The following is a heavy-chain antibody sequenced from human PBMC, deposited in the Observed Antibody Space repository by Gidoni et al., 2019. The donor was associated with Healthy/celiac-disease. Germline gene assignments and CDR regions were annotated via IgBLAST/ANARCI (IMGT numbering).Heavy chain of an antibody. D-gene: IGHD6-13*01. CDR2: ISGSGGST. V-gene: IGHV3-23*01. J-gene: IGHJ4*02. CDR3: AKGRMAAAAPFDY. Sequence: EVQLLESGGGLVQPGGSLSLSCAASGFSFSSYAMSCVRQAPGKGLEWVSAISGSGGSTYYADSVKGRFTISRDNSKNTLYLQMNSLRAEDTAVYYCAKGRMAAAAPFDYWGQGTLVTVSS. CDR1: GFSFSSYA.